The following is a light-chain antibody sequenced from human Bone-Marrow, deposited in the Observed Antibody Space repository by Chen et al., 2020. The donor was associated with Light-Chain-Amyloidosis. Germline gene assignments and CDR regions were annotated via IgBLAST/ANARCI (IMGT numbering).Light chain of an antibody. CDR1: SSNIGNNY. J-gene: IGLJ2*01. CDR2: DNN. Sequence: QSVLTQPPSVSAAPGQKVTISCSGSSSNIGNNYVSWSQQLPGTAPKLLISDNNKRPSGIPDRFSGSKSGTSATLGITGLQTGDEADYFCGTWDTSLSAVIFGGGTKLTVL. V-gene: IGLV1-51*01. CDR3: GTWDTSLSAVI.